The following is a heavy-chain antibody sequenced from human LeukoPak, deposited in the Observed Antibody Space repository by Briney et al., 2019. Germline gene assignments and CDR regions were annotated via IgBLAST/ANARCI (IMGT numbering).Heavy chain of an antibody. J-gene: IGHJ4*02. D-gene: IGHD1/OR15-1a*01. CDR2: IYYTGNS. CDR1: GGSISSSSHH. CDR3: SREHYSTSDY. V-gene: IGHV4-39*01. Sequence: SETLSLTCTVSGGSISSSSHHWAWIRQPPGKGLEWIASIYYTGNSYYNPSLRSRLTISVDSSKDQFSLRLSSVTAADTAVYYCSREHYSTSDYWGQGILVTASS.